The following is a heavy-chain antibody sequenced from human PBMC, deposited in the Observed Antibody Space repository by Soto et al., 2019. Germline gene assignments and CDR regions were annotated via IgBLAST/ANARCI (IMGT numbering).Heavy chain of an antibody. J-gene: IGHJ4*02. D-gene: IGHD2-21*01. V-gene: IGHV4-59*01. CDR1: GGXISSYY. CDR3: AREAYSDAEVDY. Sequence: LSLTCTFSGGXISSYYWSWIRHPPGKGLELIGYIYYSGSTNYNPSLKSRVTISVDTSKNQFSLKLSSVTASDTAVYYFAREAYSDAEVDYWGQGTLVTVSS. CDR2: IYYSGST.